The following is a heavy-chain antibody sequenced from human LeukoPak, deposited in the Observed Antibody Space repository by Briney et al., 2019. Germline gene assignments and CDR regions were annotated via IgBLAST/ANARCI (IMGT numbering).Heavy chain of an antibody. CDR1: GGSISSYY. CDR3: ARSTVTPLYYYYYMDV. Sequence: SETLSLTCTVSGGSISSYYWSWIRQPPGKGLEWIGYIYYSGSTNYNPSLKSRVTISVDTSKNQFSLKLSSVTAADAAVYYCARSTVTPLYYYYYMDVWGKGTTVTVSS. CDR2: IYYSGST. D-gene: IGHD4-17*01. V-gene: IGHV4-59*01. J-gene: IGHJ6*03.